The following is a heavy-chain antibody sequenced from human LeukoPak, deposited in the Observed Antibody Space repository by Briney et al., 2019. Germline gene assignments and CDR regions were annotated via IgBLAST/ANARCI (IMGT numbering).Heavy chain of an antibody. CDR3: ARAAGIPYYFDY. Sequence: GGSLRLSCAASGFTFSSYSMNWVRQAPGKGLEWVSSISSSSSYIYYADSVEGRFTISRDNAKNSLYLQMNSLRAEDTAVYYCARAAGIPYYFDYWGQGTLVTVSS. V-gene: IGHV3-21*01. CDR2: ISSSSSYI. J-gene: IGHJ4*02. CDR1: GFTFSSYS. D-gene: IGHD2-2*02.